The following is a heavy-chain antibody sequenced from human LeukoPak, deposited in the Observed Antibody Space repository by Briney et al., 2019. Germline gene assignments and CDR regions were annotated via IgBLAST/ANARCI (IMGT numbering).Heavy chain of an antibody. Sequence: TTSETLSLTCNVSGGSISRSFFYWGWIRQPPGKGLEWIGSIYHSGNTYYNPSLKGRITISVDTAKDQFSLNLSSVTAADTAVYFCARLYTNSATCDYWGQGTLVTVSS. CDR1: GGSISRSFFY. CDR2: IYHSGNT. V-gene: IGHV4-39*01. CDR3: ARLYTNSATCDY. J-gene: IGHJ4*02. D-gene: IGHD2-2*02.